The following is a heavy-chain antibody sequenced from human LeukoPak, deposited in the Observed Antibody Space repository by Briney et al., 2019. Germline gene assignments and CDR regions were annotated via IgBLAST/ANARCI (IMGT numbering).Heavy chain of an antibody. V-gene: IGHV4-34*01. Sequence: SETLSLTCAVYGGSFSGYYWSWIRQPPGKGLEWIGEINHSGSTNYNPSLKSRVTISVDTSKNQFSLKLSSVTAADTAVYYCASASITIFGVVIGDYWGQGTLVTVSS. J-gene: IGHJ4*02. D-gene: IGHD3-3*01. CDR1: GGSFSGYY. CDR2: INHSGST. CDR3: ASASITIFGVVIGDY.